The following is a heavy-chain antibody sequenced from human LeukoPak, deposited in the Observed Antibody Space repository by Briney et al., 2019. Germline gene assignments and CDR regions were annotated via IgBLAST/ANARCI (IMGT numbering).Heavy chain of an antibody. CDR3: ANSGLLRNPFDY. V-gene: IGHV4-34*01. CDR2: INHSGST. D-gene: IGHD2/OR15-2a*01. CDR1: GGSFSGYY. J-gene: IGHJ4*02. Sequence: SETLSLTCAVYGGSFSGYYWSWIRQPPGKGLEWIGEINHSGSTNYNPSLKSRVTISGDTSKNQFSLRLSSVTAADTAVYYCANSGLLRNPFDYWGQGTLVTVSS.